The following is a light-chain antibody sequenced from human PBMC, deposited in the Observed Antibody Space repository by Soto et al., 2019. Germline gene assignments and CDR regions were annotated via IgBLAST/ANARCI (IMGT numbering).Light chain of an antibody. CDR2: GAS. V-gene: IGKV3-20*01. Sequence: EIVLTQSPGTLSVSTGERATLSSRASQSISSNHLAWYQQKPGQAPSLLIYGASSRATGIPDRFSGSGSGTDFTLTISGLKPEDSAIYYCQQYVSWTFGQGTKVEIK. CDR1: QSISSNH. CDR3: QQYVSWT. J-gene: IGKJ1*01.